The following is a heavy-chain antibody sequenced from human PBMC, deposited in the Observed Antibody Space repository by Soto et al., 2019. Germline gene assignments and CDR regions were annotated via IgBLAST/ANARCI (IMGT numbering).Heavy chain of an antibody. V-gene: IGHV3-21*01. D-gene: IGHD3-22*01. Sequence: GGSLRLSCAASGSTFSSYSMNWVRQAPGKGLEWVSSISSSSSYIYYADSVKGRFTISRDNAKNSLYLQMNNLRAEDTAVYYRARGHYYYDSSGSTSSYWGQGTLVTVSS. CDR3: ARGHYYYDSSGSTSSY. CDR1: GSTFSSYS. J-gene: IGHJ4*02. CDR2: ISSSSSYI.